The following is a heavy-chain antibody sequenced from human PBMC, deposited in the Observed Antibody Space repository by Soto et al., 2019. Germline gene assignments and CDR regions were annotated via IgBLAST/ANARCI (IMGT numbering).Heavy chain of an antibody. J-gene: IGHJ4*02. V-gene: IGHV4-34*01. CDR3: ARGRKGYSSSWYVD. Sequence: SETLSLTCAVYGGSGSFSGYRCSCIRQPPGNGLELIGEINHSGSTNYNPSLKSRVTISVDTSKNQFSLDLSSVTAADTAVYYCARGRKGYSSSWYVDWGQGTLVTVSS. CDR2: INHSGST. D-gene: IGHD6-13*01. CDR1: GGSGSFSGYR.